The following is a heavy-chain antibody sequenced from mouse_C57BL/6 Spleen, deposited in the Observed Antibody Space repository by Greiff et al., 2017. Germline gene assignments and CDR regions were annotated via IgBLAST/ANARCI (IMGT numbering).Heavy chain of an antibody. D-gene: IGHD1-1*01. CDR3: AREGDYGSSYGAY. Sequence: EVQLVESGGGLVKPGGSLKLSCAASGFTFSSYAMSWVRQTPEKRLEWVATISDGGSYTYYPDNVKGRFTFSRDNAKNNLYLQMSHLKSEDTAMYYCAREGDYGSSYGAYWGQGTTLTVSS. V-gene: IGHV5-4*01. J-gene: IGHJ2*01. CDR1: GFTFSSYA. CDR2: ISDGGSYT.